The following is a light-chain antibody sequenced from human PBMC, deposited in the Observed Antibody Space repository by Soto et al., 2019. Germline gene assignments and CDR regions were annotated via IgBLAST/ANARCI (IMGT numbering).Light chain of an antibody. V-gene: IGLV1-40*01. J-gene: IGLJ1*01. Sequence: QSVLTQPPSVSGAPGQRVTISCTGSSSNIGAGYDVHWYQQLPGTAPKLLISGNTNRPSGIPDRFSGSKSGTSTSLAITGLQAEDEADYYCQSYDPTLGGYVFGTGTKVTVL. CDR1: SSNIGAGYD. CDR3: QSYDPTLGGYV. CDR2: GNT.